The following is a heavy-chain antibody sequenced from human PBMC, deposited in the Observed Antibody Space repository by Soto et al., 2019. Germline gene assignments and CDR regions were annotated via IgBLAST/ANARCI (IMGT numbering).Heavy chain of an antibody. Sequence: SLRLSCAASVFTFSSYAMSWVRQAPGKGLEWVSAASASGDTTYYTDSVKGRFTISRDNSKNTLYLQMNSLRVEDTALYYCAKGRYTYGQYPLDYWGQGTLVTVS. CDR2: ASASGDTT. V-gene: IGHV3-23*01. D-gene: IGHD5-18*01. CDR1: VFTFSSYA. J-gene: IGHJ4*02. CDR3: AKGRYTYGQYPLDY.